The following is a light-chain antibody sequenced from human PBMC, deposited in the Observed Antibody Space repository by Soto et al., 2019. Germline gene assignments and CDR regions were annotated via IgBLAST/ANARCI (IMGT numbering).Light chain of an antibody. Sequence: QSVLTQPPSVSGAAGQRVSISCTGSSSNIGAGYDVHWFQQLPGTAPKLLIYGSSNRPSGVPDRFSGSKSGTSASLAITGLQAEDEADYYCQSYDSSLSVLYLFGTGTKVTVL. V-gene: IGLV1-40*01. J-gene: IGLJ1*01. CDR2: GSS. CDR1: SSNIGAGYD. CDR3: QSYDSSLSVLYL.